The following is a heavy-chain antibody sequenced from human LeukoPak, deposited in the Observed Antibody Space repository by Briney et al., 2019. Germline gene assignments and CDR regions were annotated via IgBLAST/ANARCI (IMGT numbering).Heavy chain of an antibody. CDR3: ARLRQEGYDFWTGYYYYYYMDV. D-gene: IGHD3-3*01. J-gene: IGHJ6*03. Sequence: ASVKVSCKASGYTFTSYGISWVRQAPGQGLEWMGWISAYNGNTNYAQKLQGRVTMTTDTSTSTAYMELRSLRPDDTAVYYCARLRQEGYDFWTGYYYYYYMDVWGKGTTVTVSS. CDR2: ISAYNGNT. V-gene: IGHV1-18*01. CDR1: GYTFTSYG.